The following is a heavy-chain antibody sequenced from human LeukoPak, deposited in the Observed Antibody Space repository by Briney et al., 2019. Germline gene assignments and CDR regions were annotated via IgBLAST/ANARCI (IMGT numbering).Heavy chain of an antibody. V-gene: IGHV1-69*13. Sequence: ASVKVSCTASGGTFSSYAISWVRQAPGQGLEWMGGIIPIFGTANYAQRFQGRVTITADESTSTAYMELSSLRSEDTAAYYCATPLSDNWNYVDYFDYWGQGTLVTVSS. CDR1: GGTFSSYA. D-gene: IGHD1-7*01. CDR2: IIPIFGTA. J-gene: IGHJ4*02. CDR3: ATPLSDNWNYVDYFDY.